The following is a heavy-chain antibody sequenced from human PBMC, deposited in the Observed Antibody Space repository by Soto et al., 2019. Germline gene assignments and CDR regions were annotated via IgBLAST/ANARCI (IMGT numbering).Heavy chain of an antibody. CDR3: ARGMTTVTTFDY. Sequence: SETLSLTCAVSGGSISSISCCSWVRQPPGKGLEWIGEIYHSGSTYYNPSLKSRVTISVDRSKNQFSLKLSSVTAADTAVYYCARGMTTVTTFDYWGQGTLVTVSS. D-gene: IGHD4-17*01. J-gene: IGHJ4*02. CDR2: IYHSGST. CDR1: GGSISSISC. V-gene: IGHV4-4*02.